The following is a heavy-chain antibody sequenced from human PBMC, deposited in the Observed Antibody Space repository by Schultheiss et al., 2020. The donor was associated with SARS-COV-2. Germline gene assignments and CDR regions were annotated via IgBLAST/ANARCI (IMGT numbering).Heavy chain of an antibody. Sequence: SETLSLTCAVYGGSFSGYYWSWIRQPPGKGLEWIGEINHSGSTNYNPSLKSRVTISVDTSKNQFSLKLSSVTAADTAVYYCARDQGGELRVNDYWGQGTLVTVSS. V-gene: IGHV4-34*01. CDR1: GGSFSGYY. D-gene: IGHD1-26*01. CDR3: ARDQGGELRVNDY. J-gene: IGHJ4*02. CDR2: INHSGST.